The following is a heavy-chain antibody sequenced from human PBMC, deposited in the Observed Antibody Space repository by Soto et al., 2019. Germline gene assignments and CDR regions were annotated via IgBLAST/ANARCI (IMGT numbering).Heavy chain of an antibody. CDR3: ARGPPRIKRHSSSSHAFDI. Sequence: PSETLSLTCAVYGGSFSGNYWSWILQPPGKGLEWIGEINHSGSTNYNPSLKSRVTISVDTSKNQFSLKLSSVTAADTAVYYCARGPPRIKRHSSSSHAFDIWGQGTMVTVSS. J-gene: IGHJ3*02. CDR2: INHSGST. D-gene: IGHD6-6*01. V-gene: IGHV4-34*01. CDR1: GGSFSGNY.